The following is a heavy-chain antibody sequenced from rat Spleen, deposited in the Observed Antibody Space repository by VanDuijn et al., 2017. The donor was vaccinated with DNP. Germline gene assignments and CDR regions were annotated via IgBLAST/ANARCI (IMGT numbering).Heavy chain of an antibody. D-gene: IGHD5-1*01. J-gene: IGHJ3*01. CDR2: INKDSTIM. Sequence: EVKLVESGGGLVQPGRSLKLSCAASGLNFSDYWMGWVRPAPGKGLKWIGAINKDSTIMNYSPSLQDRFTISRDNAQNSLFLQMIKLGSEDTAIYYCVTRGTGSDNWFADWGQGTPVTVSS. V-gene: IGHV4-2*01. CDR3: VTRGTGSDNWFAD. CDR1: GLNFSDYW.